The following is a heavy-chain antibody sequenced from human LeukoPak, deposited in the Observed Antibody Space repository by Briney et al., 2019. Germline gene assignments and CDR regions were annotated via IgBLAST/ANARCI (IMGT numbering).Heavy chain of an antibody. J-gene: IGHJ5*02. CDR1: GDSISSYY. D-gene: IGHD4-11*01. Sequence: PSETLSLTCTVSGDSISSYYWSWIRQTPGKGLEWIGYVYYSRSTSYNPSLKSRVTISVDTSKNQFSLKLSSVTAADTAVYYCARGERGLSSNAWGQGTLVTVSS. CDR2: VYYSRST. CDR3: ARGERGLSSNA. V-gene: IGHV4-59*01.